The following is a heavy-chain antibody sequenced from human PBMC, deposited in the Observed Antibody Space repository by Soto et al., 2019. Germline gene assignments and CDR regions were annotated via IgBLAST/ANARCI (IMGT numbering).Heavy chain of an antibody. CDR3: ARVAY. CDR1: GFTFSRVS. J-gene: IGHJ4*02. Sequence: PGGALRLSCEASGFTFSRVSMNWVRQVPGKGLEWVASISSASSETWYSDSVKGRFIISRDNAQNSLFLQMKTLRPDDSAIYYCARVAYWGPGTQVTVSS. V-gene: IGHV3-21*01. CDR2: ISSASSET.